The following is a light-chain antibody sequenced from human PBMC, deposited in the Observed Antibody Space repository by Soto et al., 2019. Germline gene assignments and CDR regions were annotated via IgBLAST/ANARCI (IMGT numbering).Light chain of an antibody. CDR1: SSDVGNDNY. Sequence: QSALTQPPSASGSPGQSVTISCTGTSSDVGNDNYVSWYQQHPGKAPKLMIYEVSKRPSGVHDRFSGSKSGNTASLTVSGLQAEDEADYYCSSYAGSKTLFGGGTKLTVL. CDR3: SSYAGSKTL. J-gene: IGLJ2*01. V-gene: IGLV2-8*01. CDR2: EVS.